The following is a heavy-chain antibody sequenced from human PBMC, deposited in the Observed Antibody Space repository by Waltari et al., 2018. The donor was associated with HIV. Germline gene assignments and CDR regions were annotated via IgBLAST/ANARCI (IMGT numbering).Heavy chain of an antibody. J-gene: IGHJ4*02. CDR2: SSASGGST. V-gene: IGHV3-23*01. Sequence: EVQLLESGGGLVPPGGSLRLSCAASGFIFSSLAMAWVRQTPGKGLGVVSSSSASGGSTGDVASVNGRFTISWDKAENSLYLRMNILIAEDTAIYYGAKSSLNGGNTHYFDSWGQGALVTVSS. CDR1: GFIFSSLA. CDR3: AKSSLNGGNTHYFDS. D-gene: IGHD7-27*01.